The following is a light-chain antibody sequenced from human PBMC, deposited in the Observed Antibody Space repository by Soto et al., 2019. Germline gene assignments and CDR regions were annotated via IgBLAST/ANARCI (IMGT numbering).Light chain of an antibody. CDR1: QNIYTW. Sequence: DIQMTQSPSTLSASVGDRVTITCRASQNIYTWLAWYQQKPGKAPNLLIYDASSLESGVPSRFSGSGSGTEFTRTISSLQPDDFATYFCQQYSSFSPYTFGQGTKLEIK. CDR2: DAS. J-gene: IGKJ2*01. CDR3: QQYSSFSPYT. V-gene: IGKV1-5*01.